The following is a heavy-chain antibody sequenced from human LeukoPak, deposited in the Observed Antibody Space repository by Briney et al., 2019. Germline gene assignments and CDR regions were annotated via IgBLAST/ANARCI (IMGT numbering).Heavy chain of an antibody. CDR2: INHSGSA. D-gene: IGHD6-19*01. CDR1: GGSFTGYY. Sequence: SETLSLTCGVYGGSFTGYYWSWIRQSPGKGLEWIGEINHSGSANYNPSLKSRVTMSVDTSKNQFSLKLTSVTAAGTAVYYCARLRGATVAHNWFGPWGQGTLVTVSS. V-gene: IGHV4-34*01. CDR3: ARLRGATVAHNWFGP. J-gene: IGHJ5*02.